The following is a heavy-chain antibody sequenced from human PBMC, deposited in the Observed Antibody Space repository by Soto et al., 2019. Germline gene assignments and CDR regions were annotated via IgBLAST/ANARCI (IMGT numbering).Heavy chain of an antibody. CDR1: GNRFTNYW. CDR3: AGSTGANYDFYAY. Sequence: GESLKISCQGSGNRFTNYWIAWVRQMPGKGLEWLGIIYPGGSDTRYSPSFQDQVTISVDKSISTAYLQWSSLKASDTAMYYCAGSTGANYDFYAYWGQGTLVTVSS. D-gene: IGHD3-3*01. CDR2: IYPGGSDT. J-gene: IGHJ4*02. V-gene: IGHV5-51*01.